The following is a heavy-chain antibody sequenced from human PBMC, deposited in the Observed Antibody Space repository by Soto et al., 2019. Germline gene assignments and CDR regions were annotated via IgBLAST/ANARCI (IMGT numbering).Heavy chain of an antibody. Sequence: GGSLRLSCAASGFTLSSYWMHWVRQAPGKGLVWVSRINSDEKTTSYADSVKGRFIISRDNAKNTLYLQMNSLMAEDTAVYYCAREGCSGGNCYSYQYYYGLNVWGQGTTVTVSS. CDR2: INSDEKTT. CDR1: GFTLSSYW. J-gene: IGHJ6*02. D-gene: IGHD2-15*01. CDR3: AREGCSGGNCYSYQYYYGLNV. V-gene: IGHV3-74*01.